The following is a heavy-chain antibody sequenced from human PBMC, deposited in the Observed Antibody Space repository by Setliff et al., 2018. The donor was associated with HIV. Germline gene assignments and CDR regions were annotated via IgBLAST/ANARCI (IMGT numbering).Heavy chain of an antibody. J-gene: IGHJ4*02. V-gene: IGHV3-73*01. CDR2: IRTKANSYAT. CDR3: TKVGYCSSASCYASDY. CDR1: GFTFSNYW. D-gene: IGHD2-2*01. Sequence: GGSLRLSCAASGFTFSNYWMSWVRQASGKGLEWVGRIRTKANSYATAYGAAVKGRFTISRDDSKNTAYLQMNSLKTEDTAVYYCTKVGYCSSASCYASDYWGQGTLVTVSS.